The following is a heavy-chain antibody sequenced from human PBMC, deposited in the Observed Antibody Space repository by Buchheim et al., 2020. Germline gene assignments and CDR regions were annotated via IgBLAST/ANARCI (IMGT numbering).Heavy chain of an antibody. Sequence: QLQLQESGSGLVKPSQTLSLTCAVSGGSISSGGYSWSWIRQPPGKGLEWIGYIYHSGSTYYNPSLKSRVTFSVDRSKNQFSLKLSSVTAADTAVYYCARGWKGHYDSGGYYRRGYYYGMDVWGQGTT. CDR3: ARGWKGHYDSGGYYRRGYYYGMDV. J-gene: IGHJ6*02. V-gene: IGHV4-30-2*01. CDR2: IYHSGST. CDR1: GGSISSGGYS. D-gene: IGHD3-22*01.